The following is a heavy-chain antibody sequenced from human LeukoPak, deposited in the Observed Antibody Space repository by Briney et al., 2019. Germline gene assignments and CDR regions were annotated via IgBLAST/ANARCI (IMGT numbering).Heavy chain of an antibody. CDR1: GGSISPYF. CDR3: ARDDYRGVTNFDP. Sequence: PSETLSLTCTVSGGSISPYFWSWMRQTPGKGLEWIGYISYTGSTNYNPALKSRVTISVDTSKNQFSLQLTSVTAADTAVYYCARDDYRGVTNFDPWGQGTLVTVSS. J-gene: IGHJ5*02. D-gene: IGHD3-10*01. CDR2: ISYTGST. V-gene: IGHV4-59*01.